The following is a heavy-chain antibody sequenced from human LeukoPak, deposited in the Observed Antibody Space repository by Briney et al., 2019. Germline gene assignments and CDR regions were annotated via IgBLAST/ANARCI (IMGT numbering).Heavy chain of an antibody. J-gene: IGHJ4*02. Sequence: SETLSLTCAAYGGSFSGYYWSWIRQPPGKGLEWIGEINHSGSTNYNPSLKSRVTISVDTSKNQFSLKLSSVTAADTAVYYCARGRAYYYGSGRPKESDYWGQGTLVTVSS. CDR2: INHSGST. D-gene: IGHD3-10*01. V-gene: IGHV4-34*01. CDR3: ARGRAYYYGSGRPKESDY. CDR1: GGSFSGYY.